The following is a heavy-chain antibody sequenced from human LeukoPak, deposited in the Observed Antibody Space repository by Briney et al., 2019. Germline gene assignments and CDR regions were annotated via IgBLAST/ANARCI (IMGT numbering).Heavy chain of an antibody. Sequence: GGSLRLSCAASGFTVSSNYMSWVRQAPGKGLEWVSAISGSGGSTYYADSVKGRFTISRDNSKNTLYLQMNSLRAEDTAVYYCAKGDRSSGSYYFDYWGQGTLVTVSS. V-gene: IGHV3-23*01. D-gene: IGHD6-19*01. CDR3: AKGDRSSGSYYFDY. J-gene: IGHJ4*02. CDR1: GFTVSSNY. CDR2: ISGSGGST.